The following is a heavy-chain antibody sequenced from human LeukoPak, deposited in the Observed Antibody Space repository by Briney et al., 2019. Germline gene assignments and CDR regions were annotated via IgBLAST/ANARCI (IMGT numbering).Heavy chain of an antibody. CDR3: TWLYSDAFNI. CDR1: GVPFNNAW. V-gene: IGHV3-15*01. CDR2: IKGKSAGGTT. D-gene: IGHD2-15*01. Sequence: TGGSLRPSCAVSGVPFNNAWMSWVRQAPGKGLEWVGRIKGKSAGGTTDYAAPVKGRFTILKDDSENTLYLQMNSLTTEDTAVYYCTWLYSDAFNIWGQGTMVTVSS. J-gene: IGHJ3*02.